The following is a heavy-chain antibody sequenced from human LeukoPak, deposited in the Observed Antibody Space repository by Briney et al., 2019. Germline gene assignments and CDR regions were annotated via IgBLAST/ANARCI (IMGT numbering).Heavy chain of an antibody. CDR1: GFTFSSYA. D-gene: IGHD5-12*01. V-gene: IGHV3-64D*06. CDR3: VKDVSRYSGYDSIFDY. Sequence: PGGSLRLSCSASGFTFSSYAMHWVRQAPGKGLECVSAISSNGGSTYYADSVKGRFTISRDNSKNTLCLQMSSLRPEDTAVYYCVKDVSRYSGYDSIFDYWGQGTLVTVSS. CDR2: ISSNGGST. J-gene: IGHJ4*02.